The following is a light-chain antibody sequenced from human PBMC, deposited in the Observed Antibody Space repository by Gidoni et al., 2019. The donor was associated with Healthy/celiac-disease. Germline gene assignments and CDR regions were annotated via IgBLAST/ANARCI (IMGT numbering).Light chain of an antibody. CDR1: NNKNY. V-gene: IGKV4-1*01. CDR2: WAS. Sequence: DIVMTQSPDSLAVSLGERATTNNKNYLAWYQQKPGQPPKLLIYWASTRESGVPDRFSGSGSGADFTLTISSLQAEDVAVYYCQQYYSTPFTFGPGTKVDIK. CDR3: QQYYSTPFT. J-gene: IGKJ3*01.